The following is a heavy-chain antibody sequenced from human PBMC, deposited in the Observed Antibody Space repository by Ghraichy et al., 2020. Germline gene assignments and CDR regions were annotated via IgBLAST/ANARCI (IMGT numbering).Heavy chain of an antibody. CDR3: AKDRLWYEY. D-gene: IGHD5-18*01. CDR2: ISDRGGDT. J-gene: IGHJ4*02. CDR1: GFTFRSYA. V-gene: IGHV3-23*01. Sequence: LTCAASGFTFRSYAMSWVRQAPGKGPEWVSGISDRGGDTYYADSVKGRFTISRDNSKNTLYLQMNSLRAEDTAVYYCAKDRLWYEYWGQGTLVTVSS.